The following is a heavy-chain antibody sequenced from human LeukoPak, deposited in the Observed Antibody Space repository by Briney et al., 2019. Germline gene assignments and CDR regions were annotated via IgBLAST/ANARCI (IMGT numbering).Heavy chain of an antibody. Sequence: SETLSLTCTVSGGSISSYYWSWIRQPPGKGLEWIGYIYYSGSTNYNPSLKSRVTISVDTSRNQFSLKLSSVTAADTAVYYCATLAVAADYYYYGMDVWGQGTTVTVSS. D-gene: IGHD6-19*01. CDR2: IYYSGST. CDR1: GGSISSYY. CDR3: ATLAVAADYYYYGMDV. J-gene: IGHJ6*02. V-gene: IGHV4-59*08.